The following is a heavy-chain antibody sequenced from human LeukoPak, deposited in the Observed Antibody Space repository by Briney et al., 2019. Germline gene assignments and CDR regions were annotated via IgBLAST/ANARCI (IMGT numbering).Heavy chain of an antibody. D-gene: IGHD7-27*01. CDR1: GGSISSGDYY. Sequence: SETLSLTCTVSGGSISSGDYYWSWIRQPPGKGLEWIGYIYYSGSTYYNPSLKSRVTISVDTSKNQFSLKLSSVTAADTAVYYCARALGPTRNWFDPWGQGTLVTVSS. CDR2: IYYSGST. CDR3: ARALGPTRNWFDP. J-gene: IGHJ5*02. V-gene: IGHV4-30-4*08.